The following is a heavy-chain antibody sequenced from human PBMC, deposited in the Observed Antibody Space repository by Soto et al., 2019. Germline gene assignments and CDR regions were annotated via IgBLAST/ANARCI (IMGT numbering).Heavy chain of an antibody. CDR2: ITSDGDST. Sequence: QPGGSLRLSCSVSGFTFSNYAMHWVRQAPGKGLEYVSGITSDGDSTWHADSVKDRFTISRDNSKNTLFLQMSSLRVEDTAIYFCVKGNQLLRYYFEFWGHGTLVTV. V-gene: IGHV3-64D*06. J-gene: IGHJ4*01. D-gene: IGHD2-15*01. CDR3: VKGNQLLRYYFEF. CDR1: GFTFSNYA.